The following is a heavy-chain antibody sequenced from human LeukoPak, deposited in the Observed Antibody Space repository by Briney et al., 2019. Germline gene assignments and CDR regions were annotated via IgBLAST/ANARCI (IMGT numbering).Heavy chain of an antibody. D-gene: IGHD6-6*01. CDR2: INPNSGGT. CDR1: GYTFTGYY. J-gene: IGHJ4*02. CDR3: ARASWGQLVLDY. Sequence: ASVKVSCKASGYTFTGYYMHWVRQAPGQGLEWMEWINPNSGGTNYAQKFQGRVTMTRDTSISTAYMELSRLRSDDTAVYYCARASWGQLVLDYWGQGTLVTVSS. V-gene: IGHV1-2*02.